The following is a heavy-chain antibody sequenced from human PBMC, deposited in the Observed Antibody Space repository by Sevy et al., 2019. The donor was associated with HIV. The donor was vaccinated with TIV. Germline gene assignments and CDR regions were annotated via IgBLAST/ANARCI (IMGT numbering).Heavy chain of an antibody. CDR1: GFTFSSYG. J-gene: IGHJ6*02. D-gene: IGHD5-12*01. CDR3: AKDRWLHLSYGMDV. Sequence: GGSLRLSCAASGFTFSSYGMHWVRQAPGKGLEWVAVISYDGSNKYYADSVKGRFTISRDNSKNTLYLQMNSLRAEDTALYYCAKDRWLHLSYGMDVWGQGTTVTVSS. V-gene: IGHV3-30*18. CDR2: ISYDGSNK.